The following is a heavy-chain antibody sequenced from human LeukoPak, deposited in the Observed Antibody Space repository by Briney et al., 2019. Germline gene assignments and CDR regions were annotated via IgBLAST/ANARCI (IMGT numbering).Heavy chain of an antibody. CDR1: GFTVSNTY. D-gene: IGHD3-16*01. CDR3: ASTALVGGEWIIDY. Sequence: PGGSLRLSSAASGFTVSNTYMSWVRQAPGKGLVWVSRINSVGSSTSYADSVKGRFTISRDNAKNTLYLQMNSLRAEDTALYYCASTALVGGEWIIDYWGQGTLVTVSS. J-gene: IGHJ4*02. V-gene: IGHV3-74*01. CDR2: INSVGSST.